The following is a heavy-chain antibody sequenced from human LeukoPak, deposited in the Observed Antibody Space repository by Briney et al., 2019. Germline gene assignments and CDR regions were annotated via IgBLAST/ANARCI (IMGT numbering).Heavy chain of an antibody. Sequence: GGSLRLSCAASGFTFSSYWMSWVRQAPGKGLEWVANIKQDGSEKYYVDSVKGRFTISRDNAKNSLYLQMNSLRAEDTAVYYCARDKSVYSSVWSDAFDIWGQGTMVTVSS. J-gene: IGHJ3*02. CDR2: IKQDGSEK. D-gene: IGHD6-19*01. CDR3: ARDKSVYSSVWSDAFDI. CDR1: GFTFSSYW. V-gene: IGHV3-7*01.